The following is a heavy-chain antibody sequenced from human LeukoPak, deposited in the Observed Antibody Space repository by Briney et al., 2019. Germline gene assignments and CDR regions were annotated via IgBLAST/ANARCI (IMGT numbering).Heavy chain of an antibody. D-gene: IGHD2-2*01. CDR1: GFTFSSYA. CDR2: ISGSGGST. V-gene: IGHV3-23*01. Sequence: GGSLRLSCAASGFTFSSYAMSWVRQAPGKGLEWVSAISGSGGSTYYADSVKGRFTISRDNSKNTLYLQMNSLRAEDTAVYYCAKDGRPRSTSCLDYWGQGTLVTGSS. J-gene: IGHJ4*02. CDR3: AKDGRPRSTSCLDY.